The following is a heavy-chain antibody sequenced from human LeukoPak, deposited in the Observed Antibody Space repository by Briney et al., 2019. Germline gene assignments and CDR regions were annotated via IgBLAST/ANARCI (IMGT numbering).Heavy chain of an antibody. CDR2: IKEDGSEK. CDR3: ARDGYYDSSGLDY. D-gene: IGHD3-22*01. V-gene: IGHV3-7*01. Sequence: GGSLRLSCVVSGFTFSTYWMTWVRQAPGKGLEWVANIKEDGSEKYYVDSVKGRFTISRDNARDSLHLQMNSLRAEDTAIYFCARDGYYDSSGLDYWGQGTLVTVSS. CDR1: GFTFSTYW. J-gene: IGHJ4*02.